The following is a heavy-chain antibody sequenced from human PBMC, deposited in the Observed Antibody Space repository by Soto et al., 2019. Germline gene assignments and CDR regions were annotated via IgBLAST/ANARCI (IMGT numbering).Heavy chain of an antibody. CDR1: VFTFSNYG. CDR3: AKDLGYYGSGSYRNQNYYYGMEV. Sequence: GGSLRLSCAASVFTFSNYGMHLVRQAPGKGLDWVAIIWYDASNDYYVDSVKGRFTISRDNSKNTLSLQMNSLRAEDTAVYYCAKDLGYYGSGSYRNQNYYYGMEVWGQGTTVAVSS. J-gene: IGHJ6*02. CDR2: IWYDASND. V-gene: IGHV3-30*02. D-gene: IGHD3-10*01.